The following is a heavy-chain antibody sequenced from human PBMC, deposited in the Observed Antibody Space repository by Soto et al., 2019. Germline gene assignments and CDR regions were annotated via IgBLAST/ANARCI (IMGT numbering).Heavy chain of an antibody. CDR2: ISWNSGSI. V-gene: IGHV3-9*01. CDR1: GFTFSSYG. J-gene: IGHJ4*02. Sequence: GGPLRLSCAASGFTFSSYGMHWVRQAPGKGLEWVSGISWNSGSIGYADSVKGRFTISRDNAKNSLYLQMNSLRAEDTALYYCAKDSSYSSSWNPFDYWGQGTLVTVSS. CDR3: AKDSSYSSSWNPFDY. D-gene: IGHD6-13*01.